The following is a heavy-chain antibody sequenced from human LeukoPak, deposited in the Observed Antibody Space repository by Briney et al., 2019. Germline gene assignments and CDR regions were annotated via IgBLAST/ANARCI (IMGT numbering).Heavy chain of an antibody. CDR2: IYYSGTT. Sequence: RPSETLSLTCIVSSGSISSSSHNWGWIRQPPGKGLEWIGSIYYSGTTYYNPSLKSRLTISVDTSKNQFSLKLSSVTAVDTAVYYCARHDRIIASPLVWGQGILVTVSS. D-gene: IGHD6-13*01. CDR3: ARHDRIIASPLV. V-gene: IGHV4-39*01. J-gene: IGHJ4*02. CDR1: SGSISSSSHN.